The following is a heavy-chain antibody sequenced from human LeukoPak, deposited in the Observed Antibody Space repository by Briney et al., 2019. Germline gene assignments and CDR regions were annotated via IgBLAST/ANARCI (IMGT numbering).Heavy chain of an antibody. CDR2: FDPEDSET. Sequence: ASVKVSCKVSGYTLTELSMHWVRQAPGKGLEWMGGFDPEDSETSYAQKFQGRVTMTRDMSTSTVYMELTSLRSDDTAVYYCARSTYSSPRGGFDPWGQGTLVTVSS. J-gene: IGHJ5*02. V-gene: IGHV1-24*01. CDR3: ARSTYSSPRGGFDP. D-gene: IGHD6-13*01. CDR1: GYTLTELS.